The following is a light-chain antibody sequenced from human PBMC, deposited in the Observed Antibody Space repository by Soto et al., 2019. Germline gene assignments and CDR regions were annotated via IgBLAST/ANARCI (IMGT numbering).Light chain of an antibody. CDR1: SSDVGGYKF. CDR2: DVT. V-gene: IGLV2-14*03. Sequence: QSALTQPASVSESPGQSITISCTGSSSDVGGYKFVSWYQHHPGKAPKLLIYDVTNRPSGVSDRFSGSKSGYTASLTISGLQSEDEADYYCSSYTTFKTLVFGTGTKLTVL. CDR3: SSYTTFKTLV. J-gene: IGLJ1*01.